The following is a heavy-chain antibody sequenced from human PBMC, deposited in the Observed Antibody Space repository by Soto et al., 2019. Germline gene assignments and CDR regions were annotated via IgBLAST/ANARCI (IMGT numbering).Heavy chain of an antibody. CDR3: AKGYRGYVPDAFHI. CDR1: GFTFSSYA. D-gene: IGHD5-12*01. J-gene: IGHJ3*02. CDR2: ISGRGGSA. V-gene: IGHV3-23*01. Sequence: EVQLLESGGGLVHPGGSLRLSCAASGFTFSSYAMSWVRQAPGKGLEWVSAISGRGGSAYYADSMKGRFTISRDNSKNTLYLQINSLRAEDTAVYYCAKGYRGYVPDAFHIWGQGTMVTVSS.